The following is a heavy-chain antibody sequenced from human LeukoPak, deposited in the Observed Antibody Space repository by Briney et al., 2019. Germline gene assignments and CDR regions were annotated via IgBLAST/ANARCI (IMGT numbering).Heavy chain of an antibody. CDR1: GYTFTSYG. J-gene: IGHJ3*01. D-gene: IGHD3-22*01. CDR2: ISAYNGNT. CDR3: ARDHTRAGYYDSSGYYSV. Sequence: ASVKVSCKASGYTFTSYGISWVRQAPGQGLEWMGWISAYNGNTNYAQKLQGRVTMTTDTSTSTAYMELRSLRSDDTAVYYCARDHTRAGYYDSSGYYSVWGQGTMVTVSS. V-gene: IGHV1-18*01.